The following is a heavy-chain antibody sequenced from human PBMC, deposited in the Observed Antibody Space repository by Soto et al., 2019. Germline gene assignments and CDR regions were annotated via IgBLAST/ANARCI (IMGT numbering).Heavy chain of an antibody. D-gene: IGHD1-1*01. CDR1: GFIFKHHA. J-gene: IGHJ6*02. CDR3: ARDGQQLAPYAMDV. Sequence: QVQLVESGGGVVQPGRSLRLSCAASGFIFKHHAMHWVRQAAGKGLEWVAQIWYDGSHTYYTDSVKGRFTISRDNLKDMVYLQMDSLRAEDTAVYYSARDGQQLAPYAMDVWGQGTTVTVSS. CDR2: IWYDGSHT. V-gene: IGHV3-33*01.